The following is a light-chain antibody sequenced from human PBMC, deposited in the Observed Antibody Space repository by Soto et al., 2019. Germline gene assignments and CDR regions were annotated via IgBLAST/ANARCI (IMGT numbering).Light chain of an antibody. Sequence: QSVLTQSPSASASLGASVKLTCTLSSWHSSYAIAWHQQQPEKGPRYLMKLNSDGSHSKGDGIPDRFSGSSSGAERYLTISSLQSEDEADYYCQTGGTGIHVFGTGTKLTVL. V-gene: IGLV4-69*01. CDR1: SWHSSYA. J-gene: IGLJ1*01. CDR3: QTGGTGIHV. CDR2: LNSDGSH.